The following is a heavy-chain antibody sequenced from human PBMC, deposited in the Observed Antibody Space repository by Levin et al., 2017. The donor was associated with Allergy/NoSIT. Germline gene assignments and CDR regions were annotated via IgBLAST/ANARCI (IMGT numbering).Heavy chain of an antibody. J-gene: IGHJ3*01. CDR1: GFMFSTYA. V-gene: IGHV3-23*01. Sequence: SGGSLRLSCAASGFMFSTYALSWVRQGPGKGLEWVSSISGSGSGTEYADSVKGRFTISRDNAKNTFFLQMNSLRVEDTATYYCAKFWGAALRFDAFDAWGQGAMVTVSS. CDR2: ISGSGSGT. CDR3: AKFWGAALRFDAFDA. D-gene: IGHD7-27*01.